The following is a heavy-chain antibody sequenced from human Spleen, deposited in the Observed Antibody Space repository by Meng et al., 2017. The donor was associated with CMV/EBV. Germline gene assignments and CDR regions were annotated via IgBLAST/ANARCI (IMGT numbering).Heavy chain of an antibody. Sequence: GESLKISCKVSGYRFTTYWIGWVRQMPGKGLEWMGIIYPDDSDAQNSPSFRGQVTISADKSIDTAYLQWRSLKASDTAIYYCARVVGARYFDYWGQGTLVTVSS. V-gene: IGHV5-51*01. D-gene: IGHD1-26*01. CDR2: IYPDDSDA. J-gene: IGHJ4*02. CDR3: ARVVGARYFDY. CDR1: GYRFTTYW.